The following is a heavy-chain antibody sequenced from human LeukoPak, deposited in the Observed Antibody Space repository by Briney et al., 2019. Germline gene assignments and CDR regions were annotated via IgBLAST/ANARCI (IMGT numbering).Heavy chain of an antibody. V-gene: IGHV4-59*08. CDR3: ARHKHYDILTGYYPGPVFNY. CDR1: GCSISSYY. D-gene: IGHD3-9*01. CDR2: ICYSGST. J-gene: IGHJ4*02. Sequence: SETLSLTCTGSGCSISSYYWSWIRQPPGKGLEWIGYICYSGSTNYSPSLKSRVTISVDTSKNQFSLKLSSVTAADTAVYYCARHKHYDILTGYYPGPVFNYWGQGTLVTVS.